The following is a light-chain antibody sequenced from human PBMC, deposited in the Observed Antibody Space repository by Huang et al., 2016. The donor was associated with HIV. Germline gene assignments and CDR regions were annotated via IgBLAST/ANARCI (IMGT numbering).Light chain of an antibody. CDR3: LQDYNYPWT. CDR1: QGIRNH. CDR2: AAS. V-gene: IGKV1-6*01. Sequence: AIQMTQSPSSLSASVGDRITITCRASQGIRNHLGWYQQRPGKAPNLLIYAASDLQSGGPSRFSGSGSGTDFTLTISSLQPEDFATYYCLQDYNYPWTFGQGTKVEI. J-gene: IGKJ1*01.